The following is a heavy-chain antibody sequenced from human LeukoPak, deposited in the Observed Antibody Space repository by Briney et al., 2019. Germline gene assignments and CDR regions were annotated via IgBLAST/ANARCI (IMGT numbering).Heavy chain of an antibody. CDR2: INPSGGST. CDR1: GYTVTSYY. J-gene: IGHJ6*02. Sequence: ASVKVSCKAFGYTVTSYYIFWVRQAPGQGLEWMGIINPSGGSTSYAQKFQGRVTMTRDTSTSTVYMELSSLRSEDTAVYYCARGHYDFWSGSSQKGMDVWGQGTTVTVSS. D-gene: IGHD3-3*01. CDR3: ARGHYDFWSGSSQKGMDV. V-gene: IGHV1-46*01.